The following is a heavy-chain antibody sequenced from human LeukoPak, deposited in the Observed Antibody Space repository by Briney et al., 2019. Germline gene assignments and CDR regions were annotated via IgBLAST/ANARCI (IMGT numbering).Heavy chain of an antibody. CDR3: ARHEGPMVLGVIITWDY. CDR2: IEPSDSYT. V-gene: IGHV5-10-1*01. J-gene: IGHJ4*02. D-gene: IGHD3-10*01. Sequence: GESLRISCKGSGYSFTSYWISWVRQMPGKGLEWMGRIEPSDSYTNYSPSFQGHVTISADKSISTAYLQWSSLKASDTAMYYCARHEGPMVLGVIITWDYWGQGTLVTVSS. CDR1: GYSFTSYW.